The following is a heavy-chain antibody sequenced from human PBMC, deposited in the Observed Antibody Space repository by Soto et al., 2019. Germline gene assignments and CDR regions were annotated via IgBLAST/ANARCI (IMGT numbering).Heavy chain of an antibody. CDR2: INPNSGDT. CDR3: GSPRSGPSPDVGH. V-gene: IGHV1-2*02. J-gene: IGHJ4*01. Sequence: GASVKVSCKASAFSVDTTYCIHWVRRAPGQGLEWMGSINPNSGDTNYAQNFQGRVTMTRDTSISTAYMEVSSLTSDDTAVYYCGSPRSGPSPDVGHWGHGTVVTVSS. CDR1: AFSVDTTYC. D-gene: IGHD2-15*01.